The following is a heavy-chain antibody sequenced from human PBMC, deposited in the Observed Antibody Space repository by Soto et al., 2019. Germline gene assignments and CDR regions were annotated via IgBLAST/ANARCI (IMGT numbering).Heavy chain of an antibody. J-gene: IGHJ5*02. D-gene: IGHD2-15*01. CDR1: GFTFSSYA. Sequence: GGSLRLSCAASGFTFSSYAMSWVRQAPGKGLEWVSAISGSGGSTYYADSVKGRFTISRDNSKNTLYLQMNSLRAEDTAVYYCAKDVVGYCSGGSCYDWFDPWGQGTLVTVS. V-gene: IGHV3-23*01. CDR3: AKDVVGYCSGGSCYDWFDP. CDR2: ISGSGGST.